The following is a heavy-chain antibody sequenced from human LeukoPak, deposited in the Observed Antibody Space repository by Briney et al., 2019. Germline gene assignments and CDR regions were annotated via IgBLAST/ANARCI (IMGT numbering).Heavy chain of an antibody. CDR3: ASGPTRSGEPFDY. J-gene: IGHJ4*02. Sequence: SETLSLTCTVSGGSISSDYWSWIRQPAGKGLEWIGRIYTSGSTNYNPSLKSRVTMSVDTSKNQFSLKLSSVTAADTAVYYCASGPTRSGEPFDYWGQGTLVTVSS. V-gene: IGHV4-4*07. CDR2: IYTSGST. CDR1: GGSISSDY. D-gene: IGHD3-16*01.